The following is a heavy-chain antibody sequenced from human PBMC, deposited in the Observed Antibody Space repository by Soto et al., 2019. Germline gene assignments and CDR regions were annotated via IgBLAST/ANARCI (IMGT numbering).Heavy chain of an antibody. J-gene: IGHJ4*02. CDR1: GGSFSGYY. CDR3: ARVPGSGYYDSSGPRNYFDY. D-gene: IGHD3-22*01. Sequence: QVQLRQWGAGLLKPSETLSLTCAVYGGSFSGYYWSWIRQPPGKGLEWIGEINHSGSTNYNPSLKSRVTISVDTSKNQFSLKLSSVTAADTAVYYCARVPGSGYYDSSGPRNYFDYWGQGTLFTVSS. CDR2: INHSGST. V-gene: IGHV4-34*01.